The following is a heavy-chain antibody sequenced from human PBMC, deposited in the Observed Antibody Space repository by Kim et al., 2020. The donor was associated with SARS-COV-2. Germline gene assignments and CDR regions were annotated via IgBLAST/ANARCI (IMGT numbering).Heavy chain of an antibody. CDR2: ISWNSGSI. Sequence: GGSLRLSCAASGFTFDDYAMHWVRQAPGKGLEWVSGISWNSGSIGYADSVKGRFTISRDNAKNSLYLQMNSLRAEDTALYYCAKVLVGATTLGAFDIWG. J-gene: IGHJ3*02. CDR1: GFTFDDYA. CDR3: AKVLVGATTLGAFDI. D-gene: IGHD1-26*01. V-gene: IGHV3-9*01.